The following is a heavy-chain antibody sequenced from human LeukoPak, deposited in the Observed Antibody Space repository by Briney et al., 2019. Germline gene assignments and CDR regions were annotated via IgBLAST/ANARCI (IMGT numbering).Heavy chain of an antibody. V-gene: IGHV3-30*18. J-gene: IGHJ5*02. CDR1: GFTFSSSG. D-gene: IGHD3-22*01. CDR3: AKGTSAYDSSGYPST. Sequence: GGSLRLSCVASGFTFSSSGMHWVRQAPGKGLEWVSVLSYDGSTKYYADSVKGRFTISRDNSKNTLYLQMNSLRAEDTAVYYCAKGTSAYDSSGYPSTWGQGTLVTVSS. CDR2: LSYDGSTK.